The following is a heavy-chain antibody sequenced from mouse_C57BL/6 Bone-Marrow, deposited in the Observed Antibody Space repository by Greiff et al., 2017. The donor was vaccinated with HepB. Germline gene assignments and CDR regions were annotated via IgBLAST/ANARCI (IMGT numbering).Heavy chain of an antibody. D-gene: IGHD2-4*01. CDR2: IDPSDSYT. Sequence: VQLQQPGAALVMPGASVKLSCKASGYTFTSYWMHWVKQRPGQGLEWIGEIDPSDSYTNYNQKFKGKSTLTVYKSSSTAYMQLSSLTSEDSAVYYCDYDGRRYAMDYWGQGTSVTVSS. J-gene: IGHJ4*01. V-gene: IGHV1-69*01. CDR1: GYTFTSYW. CDR3: DYDGRRYAMDY.